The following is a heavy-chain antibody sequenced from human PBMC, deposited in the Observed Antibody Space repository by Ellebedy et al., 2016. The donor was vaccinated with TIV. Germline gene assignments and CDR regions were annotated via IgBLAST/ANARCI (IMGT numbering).Heavy chain of an antibody. V-gene: IGHV3-7*01. CDR1: GFTFSSYW. CDR2: IKQDGSEQ. D-gene: IGHD6-19*01. CDR3: ARDKLQNAVAGSNFDY. J-gene: IGHJ4*02. Sequence: GESLKISXAASGFTFSSYWMSWVRQAPGKGLEWVANIKQDGSEQYYVDSAKGRFTISRDNAKNSLFLQMNSLRAEDTAVYYCARDKLQNAVAGSNFDYWGQGALVTVSS.